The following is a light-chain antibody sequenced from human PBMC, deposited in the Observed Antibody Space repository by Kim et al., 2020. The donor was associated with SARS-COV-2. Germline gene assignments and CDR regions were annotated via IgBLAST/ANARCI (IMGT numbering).Light chain of an antibody. CDR2: GAS. Sequence: SLSPGERAPLSCRASQTVSSNYLAWYQQKPGQAPTLLIYGASSRATGIPDRFSGSGSGTDFTLTISSLEPEDFAVYYCQQYVTSPTFGQGTKLEI. J-gene: IGKJ2*01. V-gene: IGKV3-20*01. CDR1: QTVSSNY. CDR3: QQYVTSPT.